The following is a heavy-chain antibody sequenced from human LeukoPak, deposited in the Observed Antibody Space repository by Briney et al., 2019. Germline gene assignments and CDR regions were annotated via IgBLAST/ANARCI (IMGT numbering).Heavy chain of an antibody. CDR1: GYTFTGYY. V-gene: IGHV1-2*02. CDR2: INPNSGGT. Sequence: GASVKVSCKASGYTFTGYYMHWVRQAPGQGLEWMGWINPNSGGTNYAQKFQGRVTMTRDTSISTAYMELSRLRSDDTAVYYCARVPGSYPLYYFDYWGQGTLVTVSS. D-gene: IGHD1-26*01. J-gene: IGHJ4*02. CDR3: ARVPGSYPLYYFDY.